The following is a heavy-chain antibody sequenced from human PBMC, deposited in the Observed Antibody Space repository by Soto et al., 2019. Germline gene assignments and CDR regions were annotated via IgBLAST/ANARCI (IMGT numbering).Heavy chain of an antibody. V-gene: IGHV3-7*01. D-gene: IGHD3-10*01. CDR1: GFTFSTYL. Sequence: EVQLVESGGGLVQPGGSLRLSCAASGFTFSTYLMSWVRQGPGKGPEWVASMKREGREGKYVDSVKGRFIISRDAAKNTLYLQMNSLRVEDTAVYYCARVEGDSGTYYRSLDYWGQGALVIVSS. CDR2: MKREGREG. CDR3: ARVEGDSGTYYRSLDY. J-gene: IGHJ4*02.